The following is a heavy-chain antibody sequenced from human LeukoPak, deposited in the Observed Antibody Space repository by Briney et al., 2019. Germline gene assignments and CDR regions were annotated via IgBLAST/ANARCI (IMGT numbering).Heavy chain of an antibody. Sequence: PGGSLRLSCSVSGFTFSTYVMHWVRQAPGKGLEYVSAISSNGDNTYYADSVKGRFTISRDNSKNTLYLQMSSLRADDTAVYYDVRGTGYWGQGTLVTVSS. V-gene: IGHV3-64D*06. CDR3: VRGTGY. CDR1: GFTFSTYV. CDR2: ISSNGDNT. J-gene: IGHJ4*02.